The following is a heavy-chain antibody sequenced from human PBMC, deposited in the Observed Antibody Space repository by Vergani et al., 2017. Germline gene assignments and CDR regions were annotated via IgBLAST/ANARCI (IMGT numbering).Heavy chain of an antibody. V-gene: IGHV1-46*01. Sequence: QVQLVQSGAEVKKPGASVKVSCKASGYTFTSYYMHWVRQAPGQGLEWMGIINPSGGRQSHAQKFPGRVTMTRDTSTSTVYMELSSLRSEDTAVYYCARDLGYCSGGSCYEGAFDIWGQGTMVTVSS. CDR2: INPSGGRQ. D-gene: IGHD2-15*01. J-gene: IGHJ3*02. CDR3: ARDLGYCSGGSCYEGAFDI. CDR1: GYTFTSYY.